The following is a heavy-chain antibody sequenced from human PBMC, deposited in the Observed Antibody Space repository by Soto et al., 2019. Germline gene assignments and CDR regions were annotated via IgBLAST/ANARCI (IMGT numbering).Heavy chain of an antibody. D-gene: IGHD2-2*01. CDR1: GYSFTSYW. CDR3: ARLQGTCSTTSCSPDYYYYGMDV. CDR2: IYPDDSDT. Sequence: VESLKISCDGSGYSFTSYWIGWVGQMPWKGLEWMGIIYPDDSDTRYSPSFEGQVTISAVKSITTAYLQWSSLKASDTAMYYCARLQGTCSTTSCSPDYYYYGMDVWGQGTTVTVSS. V-gene: IGHV5-51*01. J-gene: IGHJ6*02.